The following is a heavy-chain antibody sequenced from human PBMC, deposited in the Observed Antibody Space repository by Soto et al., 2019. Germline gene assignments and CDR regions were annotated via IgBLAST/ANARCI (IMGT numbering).Heavy chain of an antibody. J-gene: IGHJ5*02. CDR2: ISGSGGST. D-gene: IGHD3-3*01. CDR1: GFTFSSYA. CDR3: AKDASITIFGVVIGGWFDP. V-gene: IGHV3-23*01. Sequence: GGSLRLSCAASGFTFSSYAMSWVRQAPGKGLEWVSAISGSGGSTYYADSVKGRFTISRDNSKNTLYLQMNSLRAEDTAVYYCAKDASITIFGVVIGGWFDPWGQGTLVTVSS.